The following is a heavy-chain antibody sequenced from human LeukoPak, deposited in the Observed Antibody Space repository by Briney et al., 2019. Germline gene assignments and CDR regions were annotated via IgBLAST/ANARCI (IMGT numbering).Heavy chain of an antibody. CDR2: VQYDGSDK. V-gene: IGHV3-30*02. J-gene: IGHJ4*02. D-gene: IGHD3-10*01. Sequence: GGSLRLSCAASGVTFSSYGMHWVRQAPGKGLEWVAFVQYDGSDKYYADSVKGRFTISRDNSKNTLFLQMNSLRAEDTAVYYCAKDMGSLYIDYWGQGTLVTVSS. CDR1: GVTFSSYG. CDR3: AKDMGSLYIDY.